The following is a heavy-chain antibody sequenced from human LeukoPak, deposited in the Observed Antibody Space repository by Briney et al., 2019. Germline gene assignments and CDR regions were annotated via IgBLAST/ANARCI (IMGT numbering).Heavy chain of an antibody. D-gene: IGHD5-24*01. V-gene: IGHV3-53*04. CDR3: ARDRTIPHYYGMDV. CDR2: IYSGGST. J-gene: IGHJ6*02. Sequence: GGALRLSCAASEFPVHSNYMRGLRHAPGKELEGVSVIYSGGSTYYADSVKGRFTTSRHNSKNTLYLQMNSLRAEDTAVYYCARDRTIPHYYGMDVWGQGTTVTVSS. CDR1: EFPVHSNY.